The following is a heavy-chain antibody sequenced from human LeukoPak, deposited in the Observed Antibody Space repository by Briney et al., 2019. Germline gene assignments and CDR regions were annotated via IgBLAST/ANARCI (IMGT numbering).Heavy chain of an antibody. Sequence: QTGGSLRPSCVASGFTFSGSAMHWVRQASGKGLEWVGRIRSRADSYATSYAASVKGRFTVSRDDSENTAYLQMNSLKTEDTAVYYCTRSITATTTTFDYWGQGTLVTVSS. CDR2: IRSRADSYAT. J-gene: IGHJ4*02. CDR3: TRSITATTTTFDY. CDR1: GFTFSGSA. D-gene: IGHD1-20*01. V-gene: IGHV3-73*01.